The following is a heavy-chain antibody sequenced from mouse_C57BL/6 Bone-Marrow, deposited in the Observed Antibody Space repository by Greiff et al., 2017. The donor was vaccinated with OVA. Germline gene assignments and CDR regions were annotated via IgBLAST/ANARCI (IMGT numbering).Heavy chain of an antibody. CDR3: GSAKGGYAMDY. Sequence: EVQLVESGGGLVQPKGSLKLSCAASGFTFNTYAMHWVRQAPGKGLEWVARISSKSSNYATYYTDSVKDRFTISRDDSQSMLYLQMNNLKTADTAMYYGGSAKGGYAMDYWSQRTSVTVCS. V-gene: IGHV10-3*01. CDR2: ISSKSSNYAT. CDR1: GFTFNTYA. J-gene: IGHJ4*01.